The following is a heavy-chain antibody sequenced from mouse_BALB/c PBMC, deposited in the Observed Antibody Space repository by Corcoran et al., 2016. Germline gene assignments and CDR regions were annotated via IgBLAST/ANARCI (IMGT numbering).Heavy chain of an antibody. CDR1: GYTFTNNG. V-gene: IGHV9-3-1*01. CDR3: AREPYAMDY. CDR2: INTYTGEP. J-gene: IGHJ4*01. Sequence: QIQLVQSGPELKKPGETVKISCKASGYTFTNNGMNWVKQAPGKGLKWMGWINTYTGEPTYDDDFKGRFAFSLETSASTAYLQINNLKNEDTATYFGAREPYAMDYWGQGTSVTVSS.